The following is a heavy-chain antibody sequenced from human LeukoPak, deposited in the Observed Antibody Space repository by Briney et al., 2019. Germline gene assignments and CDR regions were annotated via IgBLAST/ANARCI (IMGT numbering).Heavy chain of an antibody. CDR2: FDPEDGET. Sequence: ASVKVSCKVSGYTLTELSMHWVRQAPGKGVEWMGGFDPEDGETIYAQKFQGRVTMTEDTSTDTAYMELSSLRSEDTAVYYCATEGRNYYDSSGYYGYFQHWGQGTLVTVSS. D-gene: IGHD3-22*01. J-gene: IGHJ1*01. V-gene: IGHV1-24*01. CDR1: GYTLTELS. CDR3: ATEGRNYYDSSGYYGYFQH.